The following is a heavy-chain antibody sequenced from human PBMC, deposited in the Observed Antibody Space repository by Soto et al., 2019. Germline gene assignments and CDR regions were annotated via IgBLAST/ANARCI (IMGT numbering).Heavy chain of an antibody. D-gene: IGHD6-19*01. CDR3: ARGGVAVAGPFDY. J-gene: IGHJ4*02. CDR2: IWYDGSNK. V-gene: IGHV3-33*01. CDR1: GFTFSSYG. Sequence: GGSLRLSCASSGFTFSSYGMHWVRQAPGKGLEWVAVIWYDGSNKYYADSVKGRFTISRDNSKNTLYLQMNSLRAEDTAVYYCARGGVAVAGPFDYWGQGTLVTAPQ.